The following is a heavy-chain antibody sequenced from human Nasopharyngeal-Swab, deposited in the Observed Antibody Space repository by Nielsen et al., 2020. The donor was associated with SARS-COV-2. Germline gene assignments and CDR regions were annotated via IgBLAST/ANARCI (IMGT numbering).Heavy chain of an antibody. V-gene: IGHV3-7*01. CDR1: GFTFSSYW. CDR2: IKEDGSEK. J-gene: IGHJ4*02. CDR3: ARVASGPFFDY. Sequence: GESLKISCAASGFTFSSYWMSWVRQAPAKGLEWVAHIKEDGSEKYYVDSVKGRFTISRDNAKNSLYLQMDSLRAEDTAVYYCARVASGPFFDYWGQGILVTVSS. D-gene: IGHD3-10*01.